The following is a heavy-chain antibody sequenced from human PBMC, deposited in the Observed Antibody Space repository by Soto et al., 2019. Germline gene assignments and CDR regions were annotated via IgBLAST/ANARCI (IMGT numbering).Heavy chain of an antibody. Sequence: EVRLAESGGGLVQPGGSLRLSYAASGFTFSDHYMDWVRQAPGKGLEWVGRSRDKVHSHTTEYAASVKGRFTISRGDSENSLYLQMNSLKTEDTAVYYCARGVVSTGYFDYWGQGTLVTVSS. V-gene: IGHV3-72*01. D-gene: IGHD5-12*01. CDR1: GFTFSDHY. CDR2: SRDKVHSHTT. CDR3: ARGVVSTGYFDY. J-gene: IGHJ4*02.